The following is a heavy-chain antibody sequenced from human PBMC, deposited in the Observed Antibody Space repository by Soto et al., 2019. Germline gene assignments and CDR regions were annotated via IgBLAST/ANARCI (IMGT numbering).Heavy chain of an antibody. D-gene: IGHD4-4*01. CDR3: ARASKLGYYFDY. CDR2: IWYDGSNK. CDR1: GFTFSSYG. V-gene: IGHV3-33*01. Sequence: GGSLRLSCAASGFTFSSYGMHWVRQAPGKGLEWVAVIWYDGSNKYYADSVKGRFTISRDNSKNTLYLQMNSLRAEDTAVYYCARASKLGYYFDYWGQGTLGTVSS. J-gene: IGHJ4*02.